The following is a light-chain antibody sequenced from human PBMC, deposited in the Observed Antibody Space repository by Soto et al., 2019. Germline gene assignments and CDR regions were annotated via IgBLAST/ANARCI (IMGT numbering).Light chain of an antibody. CDR3: KQYGSSPLT. Sequence: EIVLTQSPGTLSLSPGERATLSCRASQSVTSTYLAWYQQKPGQAPRLLIYGASNTDTGIPDRFTGSGSGTDFTLTISRLAPEDFAVYYCKQYGSSPLTFGGGTKVEIK. V-gene: IGKV3-20*01. CDR1: QSVTSTY. J-gene: IGKJ4*01. CDR2: GAS.